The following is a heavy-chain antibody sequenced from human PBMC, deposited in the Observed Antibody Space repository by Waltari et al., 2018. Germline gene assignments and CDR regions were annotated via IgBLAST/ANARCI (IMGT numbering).Heavy chain of an antibody. CDR3: ARDRRITMIVVHDAFDI. D-gene: IGHD3-22*01. Sequence: EVQLVESGGGLVQPGGSLRLSCAASGFTFSSYAMSWVRQAPGKGLEWVSAISGSGGSTYYADSVKGRFTISRDNSKNTLYLQMNSLRAEDTAVYYCARDRRITMIVVHDAFDIWGQGTMVTVSS. J-gene: IGHJ3*02. CDR1: GFTFSSYA. CDR2: ISGSGGST. V-gene: IGHV3-23*04.